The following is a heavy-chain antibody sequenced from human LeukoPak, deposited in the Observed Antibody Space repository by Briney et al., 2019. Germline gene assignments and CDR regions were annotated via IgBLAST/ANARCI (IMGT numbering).Heavy chain of an antibody. CDR1: GGSISSSSYY. D-gene: IGHD3-22*01. J-gene: IGHJ4*02. Sequence: SETLSLTCTVSGGSISSSSYYWGWIRQPPGKGLEWIGSIYYSESTYYNPSLKSRVTISVATSKNQFSLNLSSVTAADTAVYYCARLYYDSSGYYQICYFDYWGQGTLVTVSS. CDR2: IYYSEST. CDR3: ARLYYDSSGYYQICYFDY. V-gene: IGHV4-39*01.